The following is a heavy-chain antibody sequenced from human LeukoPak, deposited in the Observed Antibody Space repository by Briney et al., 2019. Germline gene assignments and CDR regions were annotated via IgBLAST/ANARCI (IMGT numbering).Heavy chain of an antibody. CDR3: ARRKARWFDP. V-gene: IGHV4-4*09. CDR2: IYTSGST. J-gene: IGHJ5*02. Sequence: SETLSLTCTVSSGSISSYYWSWIRQPPGKGLEWIGYIYTSGSTNYNPSLKSRVTISVDTSKNQFSLKLSSVTAADTAVYYCARRKARWFDPWGREPWSPSPQ. D-gene: IGHD1-14*01. CDR1: SGSISSYY.